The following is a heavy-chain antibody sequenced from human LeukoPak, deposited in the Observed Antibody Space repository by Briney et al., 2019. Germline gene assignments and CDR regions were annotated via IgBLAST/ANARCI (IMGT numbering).Heavy chain of an antibody. CDR1: GGSFSGYY. D-gene: IGHD6-6*01. V-gene: IGHV4-34*01. CDR3: ARGEYSSSCLDY. CDR2: INHSGST. Sequence: SETLSLTCAVYGGSFSGYYWSWIRQPPGKGLEWIGEINHSGSTNYNPSLKSRVTISVDTSKNQSSLKLSSVTAADTAVYYCARGEYSSSCLDYWGQGTLVTVSS. J-gene: IGHJ4*02.